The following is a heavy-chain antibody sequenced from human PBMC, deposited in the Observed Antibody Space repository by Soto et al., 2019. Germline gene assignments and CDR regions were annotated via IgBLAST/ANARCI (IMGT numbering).Heavy chain of an antibody. CDR3: ARDQFGAAEQQLLPDAFDI. D-gene: IGHD6-13*01. CDR2: ISSSSSTI. CDR1: GFTFSSYS. V-gene: IGHV3-48*02. Sequence: GGSLRLSCAASGFTFSSYSMNWVRQAPGKGLEWVSYISSSSSTIYYTDSVKGRFTISRDNAKNSLYLQMNSLRDEDTAVYYCARDQFGAAEQQLLPDAFDIWGQGTMVTVSS. J-gene: IGHJ3*02.